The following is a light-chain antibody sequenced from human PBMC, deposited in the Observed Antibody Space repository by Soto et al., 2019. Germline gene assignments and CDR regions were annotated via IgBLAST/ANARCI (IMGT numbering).Light chain of an antibody. CDR2: GAS. Sequence: EIGLTQSPGTLSLSPGEGATLSCRASQSVSSSYLAWYQQKPGQAPRLLIYGASSRATGIPDRFSGSGSGTDFTLTISRLEPEDFAVYYCQQYGSSSWTFGQGTKVEIK. J-gene: IGKJ1*01. V-gene: IGKV3-20*01. CDR3: QQYGSSSWT. CDR1: QSVSSSY.